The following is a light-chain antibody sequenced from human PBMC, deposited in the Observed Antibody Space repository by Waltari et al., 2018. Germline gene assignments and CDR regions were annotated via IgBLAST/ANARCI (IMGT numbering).Light chain of an antibody. CDR1: QSIGSS. CDR2: DAS. CDR3: QQRINWPRT. V-gene: IGKV3-11*01. Sequence: ETVLTQSPGTLALSPGERATLSCRASQSIGSSLAWYQHIPGQAPRLLFYDASNRATGIPARFNGSGSGTDFTLTISSLEPEDFAVYYCQQRINWPRTFGQGTKVEIK. J-gene: IGKJ1*01.